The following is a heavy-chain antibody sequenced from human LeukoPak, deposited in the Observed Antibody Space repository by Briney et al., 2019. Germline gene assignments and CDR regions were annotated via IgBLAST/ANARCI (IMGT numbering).Heavy chain of an antibody. Sequence: PSETLSLTCTVSVGSISSYYWRWFRQPPGKGLEWIGYIYYSGSTNYSPSLKSRVTISVDTSKNQFSLKLSSVTAADTAVYYCARVARNWNDVGGWFDPWGQGTLVTVSS. CDR2: IYYSGST. V-gene: IGHV4-59*01. D-gene: IGHD1-1*01. J-gene: IGHJ5*02. CDR3: ARVARNWNDVGGWFDP. CDR1: VGSISSYY.